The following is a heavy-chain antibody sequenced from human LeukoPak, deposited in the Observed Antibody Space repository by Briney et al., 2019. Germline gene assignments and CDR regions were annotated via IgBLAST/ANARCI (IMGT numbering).Heavy chain of an antibody. V-gene: IGHV1-2*02. J-gene: IGHJ4*02. CDR3: TRESGSYHGNDY. Sequence: ASVKVSCKASGYTFTSNYIHWVRQAPGQGLEWMGMIYPRDGATNYAQKFQGRVTITGDTSINTAYMELSSLRSDDTAVYYCTRESGSYHGNDYWGQGTLVTVSS. CDR2: IYPRDGAT. CDR1: GYTFTSNY. D-gene: IGHD1-26*01.